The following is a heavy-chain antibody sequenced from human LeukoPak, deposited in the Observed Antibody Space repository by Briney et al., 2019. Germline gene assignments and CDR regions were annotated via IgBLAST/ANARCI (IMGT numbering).Heavy chain of an antibody. CDR1: GFTVSSKY. CDR2: IYTGGYT. V-gene: IGHV3-66*01. Sequence: PGGSLRLSCAASGFTVSSKYMNWVRQAPGKGLEWVSVIYTGGYTYYADSVKGRFTISRDNSKNTLHLQMNSLRAEDAAVYYCAGATYAILTGYAPLDYWGQGTLVTVSS. J-gene: IGHJ4*02. CDR3: AGATYAILTGYAPLDY. D-gene: IGHD3-9*01.